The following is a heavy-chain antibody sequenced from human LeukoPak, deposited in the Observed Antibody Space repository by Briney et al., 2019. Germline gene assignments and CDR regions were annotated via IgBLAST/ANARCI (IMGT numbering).Heavy chain of an antibody. V-gene: IGHV1-69*01. CDR1: GGTFSSYA. Sequence: SVKVSCKASGGTFSSYAISWVRQAPGQGLEWMGGIIPIFGTANYAQKFQGRVTITADESTSTAYMELSSLRSEDTAVYYCAREDYGSGMGGYYFDYWGHGTLVTVSS. J-gene: IGHJ4*01. CDR2: IIPIFGTA. D-gene: IGHD3-10*01. CDR3: AREDYGSGMGGYYFDY.